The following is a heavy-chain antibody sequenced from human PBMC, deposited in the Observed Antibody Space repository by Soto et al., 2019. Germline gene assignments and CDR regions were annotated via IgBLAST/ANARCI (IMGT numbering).Heavy chain of an antibody. D-gene: IGHD2-15*01. CDR2: INHSGST. Sequence: SETLSLTCAVYGVSFSGYCCSWIRQPPGQGLEWIGEINHSGSTNYNPSLKSRVTISVYTSKNQFSLTLSSVTAADTAVYYCARALGYCSGGSCYRVAQTKFDYWGQGTLVTVSS. J-gene: IGHJ4*02. V-gene: IGHV4-34*01. CDR1: GVSFSGYC. CDR3: ARALGYCSGGSCYRVAQTKFDY.